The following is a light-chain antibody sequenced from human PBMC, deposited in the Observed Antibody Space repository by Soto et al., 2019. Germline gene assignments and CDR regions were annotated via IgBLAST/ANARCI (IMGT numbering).Light chain of an antibody. Sequence: DIQMTQAPSTLSASVGDRVTITCRASQSISSWLAWYQQKPGKAPKLLIYDASSLESRVPSRFSGSGSGTEFTLTISSLQPDDFATYYCQQYNSYSFTFVPGTKVHLK. J-gene: IGKJ3*01. V-gene: IGKV1-5*01. CDR2: DAS. CDR1: QSISSW. CDR3: QQYNSYSFT.